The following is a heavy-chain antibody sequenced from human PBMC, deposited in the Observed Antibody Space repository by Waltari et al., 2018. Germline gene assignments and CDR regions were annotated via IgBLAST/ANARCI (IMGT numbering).Heavy chain of an antibody. Sequence: EVQLLESGGGFVQPGGALGLSCAASGVAVSSNAMSWVRLATGKGLEWGSVIFSVGNTYYADSVKGRFNISRDNSKNTVYLQMNGLRGEDTGLYYCAKDSLFLSGSYFRHWGLGTLVTVSS. D-gene: IGHD1-26*01. V-gene: IGHV3-23*03. CDR1: GVAVSSNA. CDR3: AKDSLFLSGSYFRH. J-gene: IGHJ1*01. CDR2: IFSVGNT.